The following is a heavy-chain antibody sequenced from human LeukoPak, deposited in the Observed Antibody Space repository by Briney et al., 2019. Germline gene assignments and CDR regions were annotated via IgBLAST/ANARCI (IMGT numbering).Heavy chain of an antibody. J-gene: IGHJ4*02. CDR1: GHTFTGYY. V-gene: IGHV1-2*02. CDR3: ARDRNYYDSSGYYSLDY. Sequence: GASVKVSCKASGHTFTGYYMHWVRQAPGQGLEWMGWINPNSGGTNYAQKFQGGVTMTRDTSISTAYMELSRLRSDDTAVYYCARDRNYYDSSGYYSLDYWGQGTLVTVSS. D-gene: IGHD3-22*01. CDR2: INPNSGGT.